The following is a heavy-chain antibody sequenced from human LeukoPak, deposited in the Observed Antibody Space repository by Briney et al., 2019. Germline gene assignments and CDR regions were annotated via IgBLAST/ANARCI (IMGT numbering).Heavy chain of an antibody. J-gene: IGHJ4*02. CDR2: IYYDGSNK. CDR1: GFTFRNHA. V-gene: IGHV3-30*04. Sequence: GGSLRLSCAASGFTFRNHAMHWVRQAPGKGLEWLAVIYYDGSNKYYADSVKGRFTISRDNSKNTLYLQMSSLRAEDTAVYYCVRGPYGSGSYRWGQGTLVTVSA. D-gene: IGHD3-10*01. CDR3: VRGPYGSGSYR.